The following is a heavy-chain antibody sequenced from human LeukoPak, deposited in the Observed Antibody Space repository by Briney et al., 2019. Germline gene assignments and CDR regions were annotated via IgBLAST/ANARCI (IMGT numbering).Heavy chain of an antibody. V-gene: IGHV1-18*01. CDR3: ARITGGSGSYPYYYYYMDV. CDR2: ISAYNGNT. Sequence: ASVKVSCKASGYTFTSYGISWVRQAPGQGLEWMGWISAYNGNTNYAQKLQGRVTMTTDTSTSTAYMELRSLRSDDTAVYYCARITGGSGSYPYYYYYMDVWGKGTTVTISS. CDR1: GYTFTSYG. D-gene: IGHD3-10*01. J-gene: IGHJ6*03.